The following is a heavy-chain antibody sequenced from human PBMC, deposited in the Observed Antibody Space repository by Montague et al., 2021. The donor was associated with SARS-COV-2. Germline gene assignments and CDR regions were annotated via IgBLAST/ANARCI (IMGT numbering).Heavy chain of an antibody. CDR1: GGSISSSSYY. CDR2: IYYSGST. J-gene: IGHJ4*02. V-gene: IGHV4-39*01. CDR3: ARHPQGGAALQSY. Sequence: SXTLSLTCTVSGGSISSSSYYWGWIRQPPGKGLEWIGSIYYSGSTYYNPSLKSRVTISVDTSKNQFSLKLSSVTAADTAVYYCARHPQGGAALQSYWGQGTLVTVSS. D-gene: IGHD6-6*01.